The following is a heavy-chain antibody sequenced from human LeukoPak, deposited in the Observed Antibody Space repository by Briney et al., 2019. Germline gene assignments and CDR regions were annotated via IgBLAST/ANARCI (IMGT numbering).Heavy chain of an antibody. D-gene: IGHD1-1*01. Sequence: GGSLRLSCAASGFTFSSYSMNWVRQAQGKGLEWVSSISSGSRYIYYADSVKGRFTISRDNAKNSLYLQMNSLRAEDTAVYYCARDDDPTHWGQGTLVTVSS. CDR3: ARDDDPTH. CDR1: GFTFSSYS. V-gene: IGHV3-21*01. CDR2: ISSGSRYI. J-gene: IGHJ4*02.